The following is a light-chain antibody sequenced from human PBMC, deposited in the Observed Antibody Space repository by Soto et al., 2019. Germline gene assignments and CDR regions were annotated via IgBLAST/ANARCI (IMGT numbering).Light chain of an antibody. Sequence: DIVITQSPATLSVSPGEGATLSCRASQSVSSSLAWYQQKPGQAPRLLIYDASNRATGIPARFSGSGSGTDFTLTISRLEPEDFAVYYCQQYGSSGTFGQGTKVDIK. CDR2: DAS. J-gene: IGKJ1*01. CDR3: QQYGSSGT. CDR1: QSVSSS. V-gene: IGKV3-20*01.